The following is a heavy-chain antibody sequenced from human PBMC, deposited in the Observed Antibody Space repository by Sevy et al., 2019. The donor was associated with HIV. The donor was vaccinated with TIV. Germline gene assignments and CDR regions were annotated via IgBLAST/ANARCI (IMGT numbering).Heavy chain of an antibody. J-gene: IGHJ6*02. CDR3: TRGCSGGSCYSALFYYYGMDV. Sequence: GGSLRLSCTASGFTFGDYAMSWVRQAPGKGLEWVGFIRSKAYGGTTEYAASVKGRFTISRDDSKSIAYLQMNSLKTEDTAVYYCTRGCSGGSCYSALFYYYGMDVWGQGTTVTVSS. CDR1: GFTFGDYA. V-gene: IGHV3-49*04. CDR2: IRSKAYGGTT. D-gene: IGHD2-15*01.